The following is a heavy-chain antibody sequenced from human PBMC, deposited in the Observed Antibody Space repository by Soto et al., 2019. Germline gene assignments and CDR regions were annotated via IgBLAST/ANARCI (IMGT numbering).Heavy chain of an antibody. J-gene: IGHJ4*02. CDR3: VKVGFTYYFDY. D-gene: IGHD3-10*01. V-gene: IGHV3-64D*06. CDR2: ISSNGGST. Sequence: EVPLVESGGGLVQPGGSLRLSCSASGFTFSSYAMYWVRQAPGKGLEYVSAISSNGGSTYYADSVKGRFTISRDNSKNTLYLQMSSLRAEDTAVYYCVKVGFTYYFDYWGQGTLVTVSS. CDR1: GFTFSSYA.